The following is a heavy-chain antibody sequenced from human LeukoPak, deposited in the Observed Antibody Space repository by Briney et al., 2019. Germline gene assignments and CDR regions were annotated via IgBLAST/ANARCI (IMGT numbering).Heavy chain of an antibody. D-gene: IGHD3-22*01. CDR1: GFTFSSYA. CDR3: AKDRDYYDSSGYFSLYYFDY. V-gene: IGHV3-23*01. J-gene: IGHJ4*02. CDR2: ISGSGGST. Sequence: GGSLRLFCAASGFTFSSYAMSWVRQAPGKGLEWVSAISGSGGSTYYADSVKGRFTISRDNSKNTLYLQMNSLRAEDTAVYYCAKDRDYYDSSGYFSLYYFDYWGQGTLVTVSS.